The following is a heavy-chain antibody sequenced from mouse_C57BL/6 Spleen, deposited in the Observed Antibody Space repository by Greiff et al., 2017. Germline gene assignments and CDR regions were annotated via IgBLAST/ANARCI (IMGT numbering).Heavy chain of an antibody. CDR1: GYTFTDYN. CDR2: INPNNGGT. D-gene: IGHD1-1*01. CDR3: ARRLAITTVVALDY. Sequence: VQLKESGPELVKPGASVKMSCKASGYTFTDYNMHWVKQSHGKSLEWIGYINPNNGGTSYNQKFKGKATLTVNKSSSTAYMELRSLTSEDSAVYYCARRLAITTVVALDYWGQGTTLTVSS. V-gene: IGHV1-22*01. J-gene: IGHJ2*01.